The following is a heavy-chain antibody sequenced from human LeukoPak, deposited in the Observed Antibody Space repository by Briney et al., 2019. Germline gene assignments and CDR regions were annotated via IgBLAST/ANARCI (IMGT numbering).Heavy chain of an antibody. Sequence: PGGSLRLSCAASGFSVSSNYMTWVRQAPGKGLEWVATIKQDGSEKYYVNSVKGRFTISRDNTKDSLYLQMNSLRADDTALYYCASLWDDGYWGQGTLVTVSS. CDR2: IKQDGSEK. V-gene: IGHV3-7*02. CDR1: GFSVSSNY. J-gene: IGHJ4*02. D-gene: IGHD1-1*01. CDR3: ASLWDDGY.